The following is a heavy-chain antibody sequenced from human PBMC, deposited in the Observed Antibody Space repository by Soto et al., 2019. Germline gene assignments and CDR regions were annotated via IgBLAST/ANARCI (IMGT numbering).Heavy chain of an antibody. V-gene: IGHV4-39*01. CDR3: ARHRGYCTTGVCYILYFVY. CDR1: GGSISSSTYY. J-gene: IGHJ4*02. CDR2: IYYTGST. Sequence: QLQLQESSPGLVKPSETLSLTCTVSGGSISSSTYYWGWIRQPPGKGLEWIGSIYYTGSTYYNPSLKSRVTISVETSKNQFSLNLSSVTAADTAVYSCARHRGYCTTGVCYILYFVYWGQGPLVTVSS. D-gene: IGHD2-8*01.